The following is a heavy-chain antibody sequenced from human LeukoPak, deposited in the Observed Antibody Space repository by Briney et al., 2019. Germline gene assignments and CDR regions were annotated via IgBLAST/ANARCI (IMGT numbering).Heavy chain of an antibody. CDR1: GGSISSYY. D-gene: IGHD3-22*01. J-gene: IGHJ4*02. CDR3: ACTYYYDSSGYYVVRQFDY. V-gene: IGHV4-59*08. Sequence: SETLSLTCTVSGGSISSYYWSWIRQPPGKGLEWIGYIYYSGSTNYNPSLKSRVTISVDTSKNQFSLKLSSVTAADTAVYYCACTYYYDSSGYYVVRQFDYWGQGTLVTVSS. CDR2: IYYSGST.